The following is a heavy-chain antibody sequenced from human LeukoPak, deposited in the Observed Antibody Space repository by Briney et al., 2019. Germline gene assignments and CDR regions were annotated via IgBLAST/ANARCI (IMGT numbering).Heavy chain of an antibody. J-gene: IGHJ2*01. Sequence: SETLSLTCTISGGSISSSSYYWGWIRQPPGKGLEWIGYIYYSGSTNYNPSLKSRVTISVDTSKNQFSLKLSSVTAADTAVYYCASLTGADWYFDLWGRGTLVTVSS. CDR3: ASLTGADWYFDL. CDR1: GGSISSSSYY. CDR2: IYYSGST. V-gene: IGHV4-61*05. D-gene: IGHD7-27*01.